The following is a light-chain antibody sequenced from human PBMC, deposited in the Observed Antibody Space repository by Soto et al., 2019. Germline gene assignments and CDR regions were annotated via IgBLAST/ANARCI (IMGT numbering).Light chain of an antibody. CDR3: QQYDTPLYT. CDR1: QSVTSNF. Sequence: EIVLTQSPGTLSLSPGERATLSCRASQSVTSNFLAWYQQKPGQAPRLLISSTSSRATGVPDRFSGSGSGTDFTLTISRLEPEDFAVYYCQQYDTPLYTFGQGTKLEIK. V-gene: IGKV3-20*01. CDR2: STS. J-gene: IGKJ2*01.